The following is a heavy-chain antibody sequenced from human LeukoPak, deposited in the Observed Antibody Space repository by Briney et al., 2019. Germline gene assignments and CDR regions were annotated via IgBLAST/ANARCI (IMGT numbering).Heavy chain of an antibody. D-gene: IGHD6-19*01. V-gene: IGHV3-7*01. CDR2: IKQDGSEK. CDR1: GFTFSSYW. J-gene: IGHJ4*02. Sequence: HSGGSLRLSCAAPGFTFSSYWMSWVRQAPGKGLEWVANIKQDGSEKYYVDSVKGRFTISRDNAKNSLYLQMNSLRAEDTAVYYCARDFSSSGWYGFDYWGQGTLVTVSS. CDR3: ARDFSSSGWYGFDY.